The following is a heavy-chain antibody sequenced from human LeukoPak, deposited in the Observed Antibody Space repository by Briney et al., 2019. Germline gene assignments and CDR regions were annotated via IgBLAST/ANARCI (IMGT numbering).Heavy chain of an antibody. V-gene: IGHV3-30*04. D-gene: IGHD4-23*01. J-gene: IGHJ3*02. CDR1: GFTFSSYA. Sequence: PGGSLRLSCAASGFTFSSYAMHWVRQAPGKGLEWVAVISYDGSNEYYADSVKGRFTISRDNSKNTLYLQMNSLRAEDTAVYYCARDGNAHAFDIWGQGTMVTVSS. CDR3: ARDGNAHAFDI. CDR2: ISYDGSNE.